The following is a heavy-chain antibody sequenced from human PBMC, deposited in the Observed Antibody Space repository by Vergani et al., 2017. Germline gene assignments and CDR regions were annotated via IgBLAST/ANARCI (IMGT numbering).Heavy chain of an antibody. CDR1: GGSMSDLY. CDR3: ARDGLGYCSGGSCSNWFDP. CDR2: IYYSGRT. V-gene: IGHV4-4*07. D-gene: IGHD2-15*01. J-gene: IGHJ5*02. Sequence: QVHLQESGPGVVKPSDTLSLTCTVSGGSMSDLYWTWIRQPAGRGLEWIGRIYYSGRTDYNPSLESRVTISVDTSKNTFSLKLSSVTAADTAVYYCARDGLGYCSGGSCSNWFDPWGQGTLVTVSS.